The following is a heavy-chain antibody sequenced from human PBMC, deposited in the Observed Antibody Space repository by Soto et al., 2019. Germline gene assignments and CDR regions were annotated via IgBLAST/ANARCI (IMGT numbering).Heavy chain of an antibody. CDR2: IYYSGRT. CDR3: AREIRGTMDPYGDREGFDY. D-gene: IGHD4-17*01. J-gene: IGHJ4*02. V-gene: IGHV4-31*02. CDR1: GVSISTGGYY. Sequence: TLSLTLTVSGVSISTGGYYWSWIRQHPGKGLEWIGNIYYSGRTYYNASLKIRVILSVDTSKNHFSLNLRSDDTAVYYCAREIRGTMDPYGDREGFDYWGQGTLVTVSS.